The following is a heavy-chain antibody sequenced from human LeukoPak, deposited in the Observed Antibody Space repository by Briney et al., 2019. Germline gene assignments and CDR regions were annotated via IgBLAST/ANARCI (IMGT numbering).Heavy chain of an antibody. CDR1: GGSISSALYH. CDR2: VYYTGST. D-gene: IGHD3-9*01. J-gene: IGHJ5*02. V-gene: IGHV4-39*01. CDR3: ASSDYDILTGTSEDWFDP. Sequence: PSETLSLTCTVSGGSISSALYHWGWIRQPPGKNLEWLGSVYYTGSTHNNPSLKSRVTISVDTSKNQFSLNLSSVTAADTAVYYCASSDYDILTGTSEDWFDPWGQGTLVTVSS.